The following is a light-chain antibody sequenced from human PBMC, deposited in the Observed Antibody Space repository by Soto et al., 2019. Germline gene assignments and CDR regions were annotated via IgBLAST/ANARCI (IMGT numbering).Light chain of an antibody. CDR1: QTISSW. CDR2: KAS. Sequence: DIQMTQAPSTLSASLGDRATITCRASQTISSWLAWYQQKPGKAPKLLIYKASTLKSGVPSRFSGSGSGTEFTLTISSLQPDDFATYYCHHYNSYSEAFGQGSKVDIK. CDR3: HHYNSYSEA. J-gene: IGKJ1*01. V-gene: IGKV1-5*03.